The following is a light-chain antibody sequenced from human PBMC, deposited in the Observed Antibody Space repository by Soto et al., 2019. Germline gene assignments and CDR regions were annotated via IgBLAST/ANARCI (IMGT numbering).Light chain of an antibody. CDR1: QSISSY. CDR3: QESYSTPRWT. Sequence: DIQMTQSPSSLSASVGDRVTITCRSSQSISSYLNWYQQKPGKAPKLLINAASTLQSGVPSRFSGSGSGTYFTLTISSLQPEDFATYYCQESYSTPRWTFGQGTVVDIK. V-gene: IGKV1-39*01. J-gene: IGKJ1*01. CDR2: AAS.